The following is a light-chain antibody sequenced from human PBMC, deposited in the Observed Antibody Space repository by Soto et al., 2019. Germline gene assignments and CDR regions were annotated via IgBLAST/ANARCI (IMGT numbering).Light chain of an antibody. CDR2: GAS. V-gene: IGKV3-20*01. J-gene: IGKJ1*01. Sequence: IVLTKSPGTLSFSPGERATLSCRASQSVTCSYLAWYQQKPGQAPRLLIYGASSRATGIPARFSGSGSGTHFTITIIRLKPGDFAVYYWQQYVRSTTTFGQGTQVELK. CDR1: QSVTCSY. CDR3: QQYVRSTTT.